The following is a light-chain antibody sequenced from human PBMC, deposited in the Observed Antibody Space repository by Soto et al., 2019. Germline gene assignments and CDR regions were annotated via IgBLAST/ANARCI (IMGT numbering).Light chain of an antibody. CDR3: QQFNGCQLD. CDR1: QGMSTY. Sequence: DIQLTQSPSFLSASVGDTVTITCRASQGMSTYLAWYQQKPGKVPKLLIRSASTLQSGVPPRFSGGGSRTEFTLTLSTLQPDDSGIDYCQQFNGCQLDLGGGTTVEIK. CDR2: SAS. V-gene: IGKV1-9*01. J-gene: IGKJ4*01.